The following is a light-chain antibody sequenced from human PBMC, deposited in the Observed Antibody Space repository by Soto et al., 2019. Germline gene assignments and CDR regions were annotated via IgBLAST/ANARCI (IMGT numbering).Light chain of an antibody. CDR1: QSIRSY. V-gene: IGKV1-39*01. CDR3: QQSYSTLTWT. Sequence: DITMTQSPSSLSASVGDRVNITCRESQSIRSYSNWSQQKPGKAPKLLIYAASSLQSGVPSRFIGGGCGTDFTITISSLQPEDVSTYYCQQSYSTLTWTFGQGTKVEIK. CDR2: AAS. J-gene: IGKJ1*01.